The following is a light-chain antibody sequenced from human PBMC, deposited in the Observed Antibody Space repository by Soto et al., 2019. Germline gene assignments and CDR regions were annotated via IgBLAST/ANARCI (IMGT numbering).Light chain of an antibody. Sequence: VMTQSPATLSVSPGERATLSCRSSQTIKSNLAWYQHKSGQPPRLLIYGASIRATGIPVRFSGSGSGTEFTLTISSLQSEDAALYYCQQYNNWPLFTFGQGTKLEIK. J-gene: IGKJ2*01. CDR3: QQYNNWPLFT. CDR2: GAS. V-gene: IGKV3-15*01. CDR1: QTIKSN.